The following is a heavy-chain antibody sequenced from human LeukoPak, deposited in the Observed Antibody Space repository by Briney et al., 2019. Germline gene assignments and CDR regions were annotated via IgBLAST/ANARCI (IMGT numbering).Heavy chain of an antibody. CDR2: ISYDGSNK. V-gene: IGHV3-30*04. CDR1: GFTFSSHL. J-gene: IGHJ3*02. CDR3: ARDSVGAVAGLDAFDI. D-gene: IGHD6-19*01. Sequence: GGSLRLSCAASGFTFSSHLMHWVRQAPGKGLEWVAVISYDGSNKYYADSVKGRFTISRDNSKNTLYLQMNSLRAEDTAVYYCARDSVGAVAGLDAFDIWGQGTMVTVSS.